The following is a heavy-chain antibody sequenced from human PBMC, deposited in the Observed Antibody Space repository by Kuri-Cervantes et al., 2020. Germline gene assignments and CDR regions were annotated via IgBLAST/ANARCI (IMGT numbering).Heavy chain of an antibody. CDR1: GYTFTGYY. V-gene: IGHV1-46*01. Sequence: ASVKVSCKASGYTFTGYYMHWVRQAPGQGLEWMGIINPSGGSTSYAQKFQGRVTMTRDTSTSTVYMELSSLRSEDTAVYYCAREVFPTGDYYYGMDVWGQGTTVTVSS. CDR2: INPSGGST. CDR3: AREVFPTGDYYYGMDV. D-gene: IGHD1-14*01. J-gene: IGHJ6*02.